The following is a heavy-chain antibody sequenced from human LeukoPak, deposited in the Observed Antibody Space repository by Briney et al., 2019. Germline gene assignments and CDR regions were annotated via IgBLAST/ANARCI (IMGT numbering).Heavy chain of an antibody. J-gene: IGHJ3*02. CDR2: IYYSGST. D-gene: IGHD1-26*01. Sequence: PSETLSLTCTVSGGSISSYYWSWIRQPPGKGLEWIGYIYYSGSTNYNPSLKSRVTISVDTSKNQFSLKLSSVTAADTAVYYCARDPWGSGSYTAFDIWGQGTMVTVSS. CDR1: GGSISSYY. CDR3: ARDPWGSGSYTAFDI. V-gene: IGHV4-59*01.